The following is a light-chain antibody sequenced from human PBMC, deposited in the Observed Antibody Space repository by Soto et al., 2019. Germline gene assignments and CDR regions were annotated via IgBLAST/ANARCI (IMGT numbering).Light chain of an antibody. CDR3: SSYTNSITYV. V-gene: IGLV2-14*01. Sequence: QSALTQRACVSGSPGQSITISCTGTSSDVGVYVSWYQQHPGQVPRLIIYDVSNRPSGISNRFSGSKSGNTASLTISGLQTEDEADYYCSSYTNSITYVFGTGTKLTVL. CDR2: DVS. CDR1: SSDVGVY. J-gene: IGLJ1*01.